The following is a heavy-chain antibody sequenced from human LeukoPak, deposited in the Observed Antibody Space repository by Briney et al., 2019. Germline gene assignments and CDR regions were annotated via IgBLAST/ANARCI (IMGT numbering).Heavy chain of an antibody. CDR3: ARDRGAYYYYYYMDV. CDR1: GYTFTGYY. CDR2: INPNSGGT. Sequence: ASVKVSCKASGYTFTGYYMHWVRQAPGPGLEWMGWINPNSGGTNYAQKFQGRVTMTRDTSISTAYMELSRLGSDDTAVYYCARDRGAYYYYYYMDVWGKGTTVTVSS. J-gene: IGHJ6*03. D-gene: IGHD3-10*01. V-gene: IGHV1-2*02.